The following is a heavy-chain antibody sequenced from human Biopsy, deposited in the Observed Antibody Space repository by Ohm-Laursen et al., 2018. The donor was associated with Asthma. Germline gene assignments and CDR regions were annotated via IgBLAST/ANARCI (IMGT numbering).Heavy chain of an antibody. CDR3: ARQSGQDYGDSSGFDI. J-gene: IGHJ3*02. Sequence: LSLTCAASGFVFSQCGMHWVRQGPGKGLEWVALVSSDGHNKYYVDSVKGRFTISRDNSRNRLYLQINRLTVEDSAVYFCARQSGQDYGDSSGFDIWGQGAKVAVSS. CDR1: GFVFSQCG. CDR2: VSSDGHNK. V-gene: IGHV3-30*03. D-gene: IGHD3-22*01.